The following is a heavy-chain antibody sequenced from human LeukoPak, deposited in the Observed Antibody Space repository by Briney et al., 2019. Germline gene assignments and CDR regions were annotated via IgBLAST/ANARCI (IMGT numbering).Heavy chain of an antibody. V-gene: IGHV1-18*01. J-gene: IGHJ5*02. CDR2: ISAYNGNT. Sequence: GASVKVSFKVSGYTLTELSMHWVRQAPGQGLEGMGWISAYNGNTNYAQKLQGRVTMTTDTSTSTAYMELRSLRSEDSAVYYCARVKYNWNDIFENWFDPWGQGTLVTVSS. D-gene: IGHD1-1*01. CDR1: GYTLTELS. CDR3: ARVKYNWNDIFENWFDP.